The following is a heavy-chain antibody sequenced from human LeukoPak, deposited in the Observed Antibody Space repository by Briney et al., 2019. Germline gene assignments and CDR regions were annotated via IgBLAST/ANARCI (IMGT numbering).Heavy chain of an antibody. J-gene: IGHJ4*02. D-gene: IGHD3-3*01. CDR3: ARGYFWSGYSQYYFDY. Sequence: ETLTLTCTVSGGSISRYDWLWIRQPPGKGLEWIGYIYYSGSNNYNPSLESRVTISVDTSKNQFTLKLSSVTAADTDVYYCARGYFWSGYSQYYFDYWGQGTLVTVSS. CDR1: GGSISRYD. CDR2: IYYSGSN. V-gene: IGHV4-59*01.